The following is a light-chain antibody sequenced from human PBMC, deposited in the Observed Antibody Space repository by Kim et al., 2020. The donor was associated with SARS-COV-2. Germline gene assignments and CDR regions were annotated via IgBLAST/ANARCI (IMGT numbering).Light chain of an antibody. CDR3: QQTYSSLTVT. J-gene: IGKJ5*01. V-gene: IGKV1-39*01. CDR1: ESVGTY. CDR2: SAS. Sequence: DIQMTQSPSSLPASVGDRVTITCRASESVGTYLNWYQQKPGKAPNLLIYSASYLQSGVPSRFSGGGSGTEFTLTISSLQPEDYATYFCQQTYSSLTVTFGQGTRLEIK.